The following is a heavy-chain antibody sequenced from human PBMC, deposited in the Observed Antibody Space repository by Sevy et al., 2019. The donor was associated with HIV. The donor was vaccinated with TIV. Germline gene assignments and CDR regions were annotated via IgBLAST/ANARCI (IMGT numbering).Heavy chain of an antibody. CDR2: INQDGSER. Sequence: GGSLRLSCAASGFTFSRFWMSWVRQAPGKGLEWVANINQDGSERYYVDSVKGRFTISGDNAKNSLYLQMNSLRGEDTAVFFCARGGVLEWPLGPFDYWGQGTLVTVSS. V-gene: IGHV3-7*03. CDR1: GFTFSRFW. CDR3: ARGGVLEWPLGPFDY. D-gene: IGHD3-3*01. J-gene: IGHJ4*02.